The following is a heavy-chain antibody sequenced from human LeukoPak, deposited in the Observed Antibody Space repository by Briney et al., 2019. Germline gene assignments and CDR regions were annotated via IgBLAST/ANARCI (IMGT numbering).Heavy chain of an antibody. V-gene: IGHV3-21*04. CDR3: ARAGSGGTSTWDRDAFDM. J-gene: IGHJ3*02. CDR2: ISTSGSNT. Sequence: ETLSLTCTISGGSISSYYWSWVRQAPGKGLEWVSTISTSGSNTYYADSVKGRFTISRDNAKKSLYLQMNSLGAEDTALYHCARAGSGGTSTWDRDAFDMWGQGTMVTVSS. D-gene: IGHD3-10*01. CDR1: GGSISSYY.